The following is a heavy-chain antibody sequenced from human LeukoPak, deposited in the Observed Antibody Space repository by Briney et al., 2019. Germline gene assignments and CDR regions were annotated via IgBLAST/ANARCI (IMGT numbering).Heavy chain of an antibody. D-gene: IGHD6-19*01. CDR2: IYYSGST. CDR3: ARHRYSSGPHG. Sequence: SETLSLTCTVSGGSISSYYCSWIRQPPGKGLEWIGYIYYSGSTNYNPSLKSRVTISVDTSKNQFSLRLSSVTAADTAVYYCARHRYSSGPHGWGQGTLVTVSS. V-gene: IGHV4-59*08. J-gene: IGHJ4*02. CDR1: GGSISSYY.